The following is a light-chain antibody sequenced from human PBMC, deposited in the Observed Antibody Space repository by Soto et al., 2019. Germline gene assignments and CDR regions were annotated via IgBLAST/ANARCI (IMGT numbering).Light chain of an antibody. CDR3: QQSYSTPPWT. CDR1: QSIRIY. V-gene: IGKV1-39*01. CDR2: DAS. J-gene: IGKJ1*01. Sequence: IQMTQSPSSLSASVGDKFTVTCRASQSIRIYLNWVQQKPGKAPKLLIYDASSLQTGIPSRFSGSGSGTDFSLTISSLQPEDFATYYCQQSYSTPPWTFGQGTKVDIK.